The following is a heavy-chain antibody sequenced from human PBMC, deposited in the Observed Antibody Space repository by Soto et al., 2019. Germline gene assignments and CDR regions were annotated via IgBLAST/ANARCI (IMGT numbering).Heavy chain of an antibody. Sequence: GGSLRLSCAASGFTFSSYAMSWVRQAPGKGLEWVSAISGSGGSTYYADSVKGRFTISRDNSKNTLYLQMNSLRAEDTAVYYCAKGPIFGVVIPWFDPWGQGTLVTVSS. CDR3: AKGPIFGVVIPWFDP. J-gene: IGHJ5*02. CDR2: ISGSGGST. CDR1: GFTFSSYA. V-gene: IGHV3-23*01. D-gene: IGHD3-3*01.